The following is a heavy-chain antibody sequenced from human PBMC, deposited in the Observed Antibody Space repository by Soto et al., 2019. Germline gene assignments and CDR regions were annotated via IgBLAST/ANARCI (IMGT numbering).Heavy chain of an antibody. J-gene: IGHJ4*01. V-gene: IGHV1-18*01. CDR2: ININRGDV. CDR3: ATDDMNRGRFDY. CDR1: GHTSTHNG. Sequence: QVQLVQSGAELKMPGASVKVSCKASGHTSTHNGISWVRRAPGQGLEWMGWININRGDVNHAPKCQGRVTLTQDTSTTTAYMELRSLRLADTAVYFCATDDMNRGRFDYWGHGTLVTVSS.